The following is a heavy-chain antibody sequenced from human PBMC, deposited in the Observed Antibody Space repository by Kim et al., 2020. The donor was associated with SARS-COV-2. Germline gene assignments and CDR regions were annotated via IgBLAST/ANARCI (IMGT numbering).Heavy chain of an antibody. V-gene: IGHV3-21*01. CDR2: ISSSSSYI. J-gene: IGHJ3*02. D-gene: IGHD3-9*01. Sequence: LSLTCAASGFTFSSYSMNWVRQAPGKGLEWVSSISSSSSYIYYADSVKGRFTISRDNAKNSLYLQMNSLRAEDTAVYYCARENYDISSSGDAFDIWGQGTMVTVSS. CDR3: ARENYDISSSGDAFDI. CDR1: GFTFSSYS.